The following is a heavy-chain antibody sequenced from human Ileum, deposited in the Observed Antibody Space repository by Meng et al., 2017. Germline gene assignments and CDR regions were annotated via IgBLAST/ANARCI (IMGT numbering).Heavy chain of an antibody. J-gene: IGHJ4*02. V-gene: IGHV4-31*03. D-gene: IGHD3-16*01. Sequence: QVQLQESGPGLVKPSQTLSLTCTVTGGSISSDGYYWSWIRQHPGKGLEIIGYIYHSGSAYYHPSLKCRVNISEETSKKKFYLKWSSGTAADTEVYYCGGEAAGGGVVGGCFDYWGQGTLVTVSS. CDR1: GGSISSDGYY. CDR2: IYHSGSA. CDR3: GGEAAGGGVVGGCFDY.